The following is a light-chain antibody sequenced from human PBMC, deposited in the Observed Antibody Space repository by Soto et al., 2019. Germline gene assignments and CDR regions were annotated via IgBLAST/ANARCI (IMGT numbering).Light chain of an antibody. Sequence: DIQMTQSPSSVSASVGDRVTITCRASQDIRKWLAWYQQKPGKAPKLLIYGASSLQSGVPSRFCGSGSGTDFTLTISNLQPEDFATYHCQQTDTFPRTFGQGTRVEIK. CDR3: QQTDTFPRT. J-gene: IGKJ1*01. CDR1: QDIRKW. V-gene: IGKV1-12*01. CDR2: GAS.